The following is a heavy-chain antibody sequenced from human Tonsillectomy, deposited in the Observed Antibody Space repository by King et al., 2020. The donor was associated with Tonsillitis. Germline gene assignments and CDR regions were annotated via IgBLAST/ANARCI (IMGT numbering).Heavy chain of an antibody. CDR1: GGSISSSGYY. Sequence: QVQLQESGPGLVKPSETLSLTCTVSGGSISSSGYYWGWIRQPPGKGLEWIGSIYYSGSTYYNPSLKSRVTISVDTSKNQFSLKLSSVTAADTAVYYCAREGGDYGDYDLDYWGQGTLVTVSS. D-gene: IGHD4-17*01. V-gene: IGHV4-39*07. CDR3: AREGGDYGDYDLDY. J-gene: IGHJ4*02. CDR2: IYYSGST.